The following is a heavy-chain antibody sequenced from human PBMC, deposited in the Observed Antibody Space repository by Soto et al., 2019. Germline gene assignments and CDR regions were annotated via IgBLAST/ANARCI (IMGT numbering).Heavy chain of an antibody. CDR3: ARGKVYYYGSGSYYRYYYYGMYV. D-gene: IGHD3-10*01. CDR1: GGSFSGYY. V-gene: IGHV4-34*01. J-gene: IGHJ6*02. Sequence: SETLSLTCAVYGGSFSGYYWSWIRQPPGKGLEWIGEINHSGSTNYNPSLKSRVTISVDTSKNQFSLKLSSVTAADTAVYYCARGKVYYYGSGSYYRYYYYGMYVWGQGTTVTVSS. CDR2: INHSGST.